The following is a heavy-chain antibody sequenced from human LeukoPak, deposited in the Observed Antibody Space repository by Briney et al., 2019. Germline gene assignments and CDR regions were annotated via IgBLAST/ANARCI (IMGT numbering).Heavy chain of an antibody. CDR1: GGTFSSYA. V-gene: IGHV1-69*06. CDR2: IIPYFGTA. J-gene: IGHJ3*02. CDR3: ARPNIVVVTAIALHAFDI. D-gene: IGHD2-21*02. Sequence: AVTVSCKASGGTFSSYAISWVRQPPGQGLEWMGIIIPYFGTANYAQKFRGRVTITAERDSSKAAMELSSLRAEDTAVDFCARPNIVVVTAIALHAFDIWGQGTMVTVPS.